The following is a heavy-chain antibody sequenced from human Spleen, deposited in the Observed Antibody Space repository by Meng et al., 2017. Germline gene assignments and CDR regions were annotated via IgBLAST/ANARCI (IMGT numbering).Heavy chain of an antibody. Sequence: GESLKISCAASGFTFSDYYMSWIRQAPGKGLEWVSYISSSGSTIYYADSVKGRFTISRDNAKNSLYLQMNSLRAEDTALYYCARVLGDGYNDFFDYWGQGTLVTVSS. D-gene: IGHD5-24*01. V-gene: IGHV3-11*01. J-gene: IGHJ4*02. CDR3: ARVLGDGYNDFFDY. CDR2: ISSSGSTI. CDR1: GFTFSDYY.